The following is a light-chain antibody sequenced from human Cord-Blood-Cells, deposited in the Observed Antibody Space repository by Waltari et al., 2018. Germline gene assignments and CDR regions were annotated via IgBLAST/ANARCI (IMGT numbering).Light chain of an antibody. Sequence: QSALTQPASVSGSPGQSITISCTGTSSDVGGYNYVSRYQQPPGKAPKLMIYDVSKRPSGVSNRFSGSKSGNTASLTISGLQAEDEADYYCSSYTSSSTRVFGGGTKLTVL. CDR1: SSDVGGYNY. V-gene: IGLV2-14*01. J-gene: IGLJ3*02. CDR3: SSYTSSSTRV. CDR2: DVS.